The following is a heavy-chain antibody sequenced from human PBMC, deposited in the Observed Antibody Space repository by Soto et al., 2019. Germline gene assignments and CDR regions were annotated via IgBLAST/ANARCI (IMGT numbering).Heavy chain of an antibody. CDR3: AKDRGINYYYYGMDV. V-gene: IGHV3-23*01. Sequence: GGSLSLSCAASGFTFSNYAMSWVRQAAGKGLEWVSAISSSGVSFHYADSVKGRFTISRDNSKNTLYLEMNSLRAEDSAVYYCAKDRGINYYYYGMDVWGQGTTVTVSS. J-gene: IGHJ6*02. D-gene: IGHD3-10*01. CDR2: ISSSGVSF. CDR1: GFTFSNYA.